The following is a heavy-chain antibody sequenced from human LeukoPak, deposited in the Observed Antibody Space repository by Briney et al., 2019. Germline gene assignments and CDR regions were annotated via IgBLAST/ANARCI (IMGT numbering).Heavy chain of an antibody. CDR3: ARREQLVTIFDN. CDR1: GGSISSSSYY. J-gene: IGHJ4*02. Sequence: PSETLSLTCTVSGGSISSSSYYWGWIRQPPGKGLEWIGSIYYSGSTYYNPSLKSRVTISVDTSKNQFSLKLSSVTAADTAVYYCARREQLVTIFDNWGQGTLVTVSS. CDR2: IYYSGST. D-gene: IGHD6-13*01. V-gene: IGHV4-39*01.